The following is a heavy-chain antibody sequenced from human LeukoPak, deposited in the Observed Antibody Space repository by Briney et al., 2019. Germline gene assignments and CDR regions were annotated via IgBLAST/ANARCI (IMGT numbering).Heavy chain of an antibody. CDR3: AKDLYYYGSSGYYGEY. D-gene: IGHD3-22*01. V-gene: IGHV1-18*04. J-gene: IGHJ4*02. CDR1: GYTFTGYY. Sequence: ASVKVSCKASGYTFTGYYMHWVRQAPGQGLEWMGWISAYNGNTHYAQNLQGRVTMTTDKSTSTAYMELRSLRSDDTAVYYCAKDLYYYGSSGYYGEYWGQGTLVTLSS. CDR2: ISAYNGNT.